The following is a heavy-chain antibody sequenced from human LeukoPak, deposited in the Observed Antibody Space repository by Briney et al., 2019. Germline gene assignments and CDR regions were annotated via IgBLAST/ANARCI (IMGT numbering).Heavy chain of an antibody. CDR3: ARDLRYCRSTSCYYYFDY. D-gene: IGHD2-2*01. V-gene: IGHV1-69*13. CDR1: GGTFSSYA. Sequence: ASVKVSCKASGGTFSSYAISWVRQAPGQGLEWMGGIIPIFGTANYAQKFQGRVTITADESTSTAYMELSSLRSEDTAVYYCARDLRYCRSTSCYYYFDYWGQGTLVTVSS. CDR2: IIPIFGTA. J-gene: IGHJ4*02.